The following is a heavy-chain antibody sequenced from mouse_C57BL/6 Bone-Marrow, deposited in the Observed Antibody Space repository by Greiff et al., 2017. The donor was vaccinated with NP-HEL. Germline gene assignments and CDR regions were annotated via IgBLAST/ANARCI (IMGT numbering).Heavy chain of an antibody. CDR1: GFTFSDYG. CDR3: ARNDYDDYYAMDY. J-gene: IGHJ4*01. V-gene: IGHV5-17*01. CDR2: ISSGSSTI. D-gene: IGHD2-4*01. Sequence: EVNVVESGGGLVKPGGSLKLSCAASGFTFSDYGMHWVRQAPEKGLEWVAYISSGSSTIYYADTVKGRFTITRDNAKNTLFLQMTSLRSEDTAMYYCARNDYDDYYAMDYWGQGTSVTVSS.